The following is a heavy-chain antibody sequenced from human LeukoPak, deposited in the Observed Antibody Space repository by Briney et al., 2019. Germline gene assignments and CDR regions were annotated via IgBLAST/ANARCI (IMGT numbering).Heavy chain of an antibody. V-gene: IGHV4-31*03. CDR2: LSYIGST. CDR1: GVSISSGGFY. Sequence: SETLSLTCTISGVSISSGGFYWRWLRQLPGRGLEWIGYLSYIGSTYYSPSLKSRVTISPDMSKNRFSLRLTSVTAADTAVYFCARGVRGVTSYDLDSWGQGTLVTVSS. J-gene: IGHJ4*02. CDR3: ARGVRGVTSYDLDS. D-gene: IGHD3-10*01.